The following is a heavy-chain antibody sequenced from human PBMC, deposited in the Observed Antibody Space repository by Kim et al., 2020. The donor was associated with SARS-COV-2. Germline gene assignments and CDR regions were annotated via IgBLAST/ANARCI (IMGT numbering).Heavy chain of an antibody. CDR3: AKGLEVGYSGYDPGNYIDY. V-gene: IGHV3-30*18. J-gene: IGHJ4*02. D-gene: IGHD5-12*01. CDR1: GFTFSSYG. CDR2: ISYDGSNK. Sequence: GGSLRLSCAASGFTFSSYGMHWVRQAPGKGLEWVAVISYDGSNKYYADSVKGRFTISRDNSKNTLYLQMNSLRAEDTAVYYCAKGLEVGYSGYDPGNYIDYWGQGTLVTVSS.